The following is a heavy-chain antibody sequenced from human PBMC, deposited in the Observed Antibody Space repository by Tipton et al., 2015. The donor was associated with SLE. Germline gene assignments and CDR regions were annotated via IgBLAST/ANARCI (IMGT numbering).Heavy chain of an antibody. Sequence: PGLVKPSETLSLTCSVTDASIRGSSYYWGWIRQPPGKGLEWIASMNYRGTIYYNPSLESRVAMSLDTSKTQFSLRLSSVTAADTAVYYCVRRFNGYNDFWSRGHFDYWGQGTPVTVSS. V-gene: IGHV4-39*07. D-gene: IGHD3-3*01. CDR3: VRRFNGYNDFWSRGHFDY. CDR1: DASIRGSSYY. J-gene: IGHJ4*02. CDR2: MNYRGTI.